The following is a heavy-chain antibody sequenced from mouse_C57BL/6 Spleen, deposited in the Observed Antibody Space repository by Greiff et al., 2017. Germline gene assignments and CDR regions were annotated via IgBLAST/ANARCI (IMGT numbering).Heavy chain of an antibody. D-gene: IGHD1-1*01. V-gene: IGHV14-2*01. CDR2: IDPEDGDT. CDR1: GFNIKDYY. CDR3: AQGDYYGSRDWDFDV. J-gene: IGHJ1*03. Sequence: EVQLKESGAELVKPGASVKLSCTASGFNIKDYYMHWVKQRTEQGLEWIGRIDPEDGDTKYAPKFQGKATITADTSSNTAYLQLSSLTAEDTAVYYCAQGDYYGSRDWDFDVWGTGTTVTVSS.